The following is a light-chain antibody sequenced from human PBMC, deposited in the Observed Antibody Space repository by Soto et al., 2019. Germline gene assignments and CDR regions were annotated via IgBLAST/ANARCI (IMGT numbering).Light chain of an antibody. V-gene: IGKV3-15*01. J-gene: IGKJ1*01. Sequence: EIVMTQSPATLSVSPGERATLSCRASHSVTSNLAWYQQKPGHAPRLLIYGASARATGFPARFSASGSGTEFTLTISSLQSEDFAGYYCQQYNNWPWTFGQGTKVEI. CDR2: GAS. CDR3: QQYNNWPWT. CDR1: HSVTSN.